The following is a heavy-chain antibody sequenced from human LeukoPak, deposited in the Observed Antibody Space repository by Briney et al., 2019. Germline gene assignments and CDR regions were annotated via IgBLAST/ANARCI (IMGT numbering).Heavy chain of an antibody. V-gene: IGHV1-8*03. CDR2: MNPNSGNT. CDR3: ARDQYYDSKGWFDP. D-gene: IGHD3-22*01. CDR1: GYTFTSYD. J-gene: IGHJ5*02. Sequence: SSVKVSCKASGYTFTSYDINWVRQATGHGLEWMGRMNPNSGNTGYAQKFQGRVTITRNTSISTAYMELSSLRSDDTAVYYCARDQYYDSKGWFDPWGQGTLVTVSS.